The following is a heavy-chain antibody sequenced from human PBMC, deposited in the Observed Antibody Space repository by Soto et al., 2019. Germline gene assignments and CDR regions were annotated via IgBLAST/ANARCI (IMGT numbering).Heavy chain of an antibody. D-gene: IGHD6-19*01. CDR3: AKGVAVAGLDY. CDR1: GGTFSSYA. CDR2: IIPILGKA. J-gene: IGHJ4*02. V-gene: IGHV1-69*12. Sequence: QVQLVQSGAEVKKPGSSVKVSCKASGGTFSSYAISWVLQDSGQGLEWMGGIIPILGKANYEQKFQGRGTITADESTRKNDMELSSLRSEDTAVYSCAKGVAVAGLDYWGQGTLVTVSS.